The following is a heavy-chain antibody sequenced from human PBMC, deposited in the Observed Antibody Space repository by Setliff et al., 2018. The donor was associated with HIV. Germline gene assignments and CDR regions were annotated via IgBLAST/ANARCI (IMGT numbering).Heavy chain of an antibody. Sequence: GASVKVSCKASGYTFTSYGISWLRQAPGQGLEWMGWISAYNGDTQSTQRFQGRVTMTTDTSTNTAYMEVRSLRSDDKAVYYCARNSFPRAVTGTGPLFDYWGQGTLVTVSS. J-gene: IGHJ4*02. CDR1: GYTFTSYG. V-gene: IGHV1-18*01. CDR2: ISAYNGDT. D-gene: IGHD6-19*01. CDR3: ARNSFPRAVTGTGPLFDY.